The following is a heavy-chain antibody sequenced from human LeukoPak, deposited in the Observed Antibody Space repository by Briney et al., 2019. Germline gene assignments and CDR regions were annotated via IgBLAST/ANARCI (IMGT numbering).Heavy chain of an antibody. V-gene: IGHV3-23*01. J-gene: IGHJ4*02. D-gene: IGHD1-26*01. CDR1: EFAFSSFA. CDR3: AKDDPTGRYL. CDR2: INDSGDST. Sequence: GGSLRLSCAASEFAFSSFAMGWVRQAPGKGLEWVSIINDSGDSTYYADSVKGRFTISRDNSKNTVYLQMNSLRVEDTAVYYCAKDDPTGRYLWGQGSLVPVSS.